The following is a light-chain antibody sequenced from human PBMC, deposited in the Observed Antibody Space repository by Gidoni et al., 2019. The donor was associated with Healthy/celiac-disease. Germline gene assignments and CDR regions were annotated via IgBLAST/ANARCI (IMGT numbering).Light chain of an antibody. V-gene: IGLV2-8*01. J-gene: IGLJ2*01. Sequence: QSALTQPPSASGSPGQSVTISCTGTSSDVGGYNYVSWYQQHPGKAPKLMIYEVSKRPSGVPDRFSCSKSGNTASLTVSGLQAEDEADYYCSSYAGSYGMVFGGGTKLTVL. CDR1: SSDVGGYNY. CDR2: EVS. CDR3: SSYAGSYGMV.